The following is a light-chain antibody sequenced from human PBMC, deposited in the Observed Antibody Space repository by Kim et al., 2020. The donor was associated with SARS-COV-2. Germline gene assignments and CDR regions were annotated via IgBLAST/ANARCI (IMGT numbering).Light chain of an antibody. V-gene: IGLV3-21*04. J-gene: IGLJ3*02. CDR2: YDS. CDR1: GIGSKS. CDR3: QVWDSSSDHPV. Sequence: PRKTAKITGEGNGIGSKSVRGYQQKPGPAPVLIFYYDSARPPGIPERFSGSNSGNTATLTIRRVEAEEEDDYYCQVWDSSSDHPVFGGGTQLTVL.